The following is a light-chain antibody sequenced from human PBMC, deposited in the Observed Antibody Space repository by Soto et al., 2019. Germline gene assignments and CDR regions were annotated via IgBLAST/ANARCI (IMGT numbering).Light chain of an antibody. CDR1: SGHSSYA. Sequence: QSVLTQSPSASASLGASVKLTCTLSSGHSSYAIAWHQQQPEKGPRYLMKLSSDGSHSKGDGIPDRFSGSSSGAERYLTISSLQSEDEADYYCQTWDTGARVVCGGGTKLTVL. V-gene: IGLV4-69*01. CDR3: QTWDTGARVV. J-gene: IGLJ2*01. CDR2: LSSDGSH.